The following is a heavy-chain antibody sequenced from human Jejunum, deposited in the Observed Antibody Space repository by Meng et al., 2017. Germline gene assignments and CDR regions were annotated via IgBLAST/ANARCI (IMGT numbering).Heavy chain of an antibody. Sequence: GEALKISCAASGFSFSSYWMHWVRQAPGKGLGWVSRIHSDGSRTNYADSVKGRFTISRDNGKHTLYLQMNSLRAEDTAVYYCVRAEYDYWSDYSTYFDYWGQGTLVTVSS. D-gene: IGHD3-3*01. V-gene: IGHV3-74*01. CDR1: GFSFSSYW. CDR2: IHSDGSRT. CDR3: VRAEYDYWSDYSTYFDY. J-gene: IGHJ4*02.